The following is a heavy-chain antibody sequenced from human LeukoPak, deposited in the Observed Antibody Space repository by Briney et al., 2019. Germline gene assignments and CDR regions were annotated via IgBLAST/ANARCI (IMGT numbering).Heavy chain of an antibody. CDR2: IHYSGST. V-gene: IGHV4-39*01. J-gene: IGHJ6*03. Sequence: SETLSLTCSVSGGSISSSTYFWGWIRQPPGKGLEWIASIHYSGSTYSNPSLKSRVTISVDTSKNQFSLRLSSVSAADTAVYYCARTSTSYYYYYYYMDVWGKGTTVTVSS. CDR1: GGSISSSTYF. CDR3: ARTSTSYYYYYYYMDV.